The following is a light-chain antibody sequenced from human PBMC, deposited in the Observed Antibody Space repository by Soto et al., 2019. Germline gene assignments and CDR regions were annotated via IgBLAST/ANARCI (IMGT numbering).Light chain of an antibody. CDR2: EGS. CDR3: CSYAGSSTFHVV. CDR1: SSDVGSYNL. Sequence: QSALTQPASVSGSPGQSITICCTGTSSDVGSYNLVSWYQQHPGKAPKLMIYEGSKRPSGVSNRFSGSNSGNTASLTISGLQAEDEADYYCCSYAGSSTFHVVFGGGTKLT. J-gene: IGLJ2*01. V-gene: IGLV2-23*03.